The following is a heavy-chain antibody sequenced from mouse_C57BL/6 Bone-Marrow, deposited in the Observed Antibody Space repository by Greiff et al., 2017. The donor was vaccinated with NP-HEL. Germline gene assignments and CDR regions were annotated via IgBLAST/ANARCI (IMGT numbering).Heavy chain of an antibody. Sequence: QVQLQQSGPELVKPGASVKISCKASGYAFSSSWMNWVKQRPGKGLEWIGRIYPGDGDTNYNGKFKGKATLTADKSSSTAYMQLSSLTSEDSAVYFCARELRLRRDYFDYWGQGTTLTVSS. CDR3: ARELRLRRDYFDY. V-gene: IGHV1-82*01. D-gene: IGHD3-2*02. CDR2: IYPGDGDT. CDR1: GYAFSSSW. J-gene: IGHJ2*01.